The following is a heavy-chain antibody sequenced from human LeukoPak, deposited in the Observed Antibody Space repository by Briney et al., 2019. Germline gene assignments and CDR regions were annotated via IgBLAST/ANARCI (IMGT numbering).Heavy chain of an antibody. J-gene: IGHJ4*02. D-gene: IGHD5-18*01. CDR1: GGSISSYY. CDR2: IYTSGST. V-gene: IGHV4-4*07. Sequence: PSETLSLTCTVSGGSISSYYWSWIRQPAGKGLEWIGRIYTSGSTNYNPSLKSRVTMSLDTSKSQFSPKLSSVTAADTAVYYCAREQRDTAMSRGLDYWGQGTLVTVSS. CDR3: AREQRDTAMSRGLDY.